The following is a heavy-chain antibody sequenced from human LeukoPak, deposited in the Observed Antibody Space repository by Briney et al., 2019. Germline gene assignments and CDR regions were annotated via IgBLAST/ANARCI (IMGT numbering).Heavy chain of an antibody. CDR3: AKEGVATGFDY. D-gene: IGHD5-12*01. CDR1: GFTFDDYA. J-gene: IGHJ4*02. CDR2: ISWNSGSI. V-gene: IGHV3-9*01. Sequence: GRSLRLSCAASGFTFDDYAMHWVRQAPGKGLEWVSGISWNSGSIGYADSVKGRFTISRDNAKNSLYLQMNSLRAEDTALYYCAKEGVATGFDYWGQGTLVTVSS.